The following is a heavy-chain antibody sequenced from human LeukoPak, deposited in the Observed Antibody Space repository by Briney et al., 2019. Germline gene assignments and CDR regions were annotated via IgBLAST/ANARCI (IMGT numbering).Heavy chain of an antibody. V-gene: IGHV1-2*02. CDR1: GYTFIAYY. Sequence: ASVKVSCKASGYTFIAYYMHWVRQAPGQGLEWMGWINPSSGNTNYAQKFQGRVTMTRDTSISTAYMELRSLRSDDTAVYYCARQGGDCSGGRCYGRVGPWGQGPLVTVST. J-gene: IGHJ5*02. CDR2: INPSSGNT. D-gene: IGHD2-15*01. CDR3: ARQGGDCSGGRCYGRVGP.